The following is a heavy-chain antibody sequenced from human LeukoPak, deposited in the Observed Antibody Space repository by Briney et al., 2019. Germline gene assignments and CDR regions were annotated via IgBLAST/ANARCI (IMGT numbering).Heavy chain of an antibody. CDR3: ARDREAVANWGYDWFDP. CDR2: VYSSGSA. Sequence: SETLSLTCTVSGGSISYYYWSWIRQPAGKGLEWIGRVYSSGSANYNPSLKSRVTMSVDTSKNQFFLKLSSVTAADPAVYYCARDREAVANWGYDWFDPWGQGTLVTVSS. CDR1: GGSISYYY. D-gene: IGHD7-27*01. V-gene: IGHV4-4*07. J-gene: IGHJ5*02.